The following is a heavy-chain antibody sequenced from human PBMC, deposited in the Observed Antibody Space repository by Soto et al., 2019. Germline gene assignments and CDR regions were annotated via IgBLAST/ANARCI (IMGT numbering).Heavy chain of an antibody. CDR1: GGSISSGGYY. V-gene: IGHV4-31*03. Sequence: SETLSLTCTVSGGSISSGGYYWSWIRQHPGKGLEWIGYIYYSGSTYYNPSLKSRVTISVDTSKNQFSLKLSSVTAADTAVYYCARDHGDYYYGMDVWGQGTTVTVSS. CDR2: IYYSGST. J-gene: IGHJ6*02. CDR3: ARDHGDYYYGMDV. D-gene: IGHD4-17*01.